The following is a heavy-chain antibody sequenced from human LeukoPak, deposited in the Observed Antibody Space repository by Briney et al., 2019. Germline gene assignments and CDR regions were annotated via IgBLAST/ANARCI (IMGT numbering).Heavy chain of an antibody. CDR1: GFIFSNYG. Sequence: GGSLRLSCAASGFIFSNYGMHWVRQAPGKGLEWVTFIRYDGGTKYYADSVRGLFTISRDNSKNILYLQMDSLRREDTAVYYCAKDSYGSQNYYYFMDVWGKGNTVIVSS. D-gene: IGHD5-18*01. V-gene: IGHV3-30*02. J-gene: IGHJ6*03. CDR2: IRYDGGTK. CDR3: AKDSYGSQNYYYFMDV.